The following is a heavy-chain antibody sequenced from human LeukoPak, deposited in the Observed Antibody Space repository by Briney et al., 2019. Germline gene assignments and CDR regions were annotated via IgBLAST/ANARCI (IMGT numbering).Heavy chain of an antibody. V-gene: IGHV3-73*01. CDR2: IRSKANSYAT. CDR3: TRAITMIGDAFDI. Sequence: GGSLRLSCAASGFTFSGSAMHWVRQASGKGLEWVGRIRSKANSYATAYAASVKGRFTISRDDSKNTAYLQMNSLKTEDTAVYYCTRAITMIGDAFDIWGQGTMVTVSS. D-gene: IGHD3-22*01. CDR1: GFTFSGSA. J-gene: IGHJ3*02.